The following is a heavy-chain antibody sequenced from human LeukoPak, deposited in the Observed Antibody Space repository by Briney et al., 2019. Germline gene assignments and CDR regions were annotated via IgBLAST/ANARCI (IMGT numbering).Heavy chain of an antibody. Sequence: QPGGSLRLSCAASGFTFSSYAMSWVRQAPGKGLEWVSYIRSSSSSTIYHADSVKGRFTISRDNAKNSLYLQMNSLRAEDTAVYYCARQASGGPGDIWGQGTMVTVSS. CDR3: ARQASGGPGDI. J-gene: IGHJ3*02. CDR1: GFTFSSYA. V-gene: IGHV3-48*01. CDR2: IRSSSSSTI. D-gene: IGHD4-23*01.